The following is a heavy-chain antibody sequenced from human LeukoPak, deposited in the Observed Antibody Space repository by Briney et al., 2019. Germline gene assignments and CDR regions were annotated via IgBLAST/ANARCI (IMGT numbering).Heavy chain of an antibody. CDR1: GYSISSGFY. Sequence: PSETLSLTCSVSGYSISSGFYWGWIRQPPGRGLEWIGSIFRTWSTYRNPSLRSRVTLSLDMSKNQFSLELSSVIAADTAIYHCVRGRGGLGIYQFEYWGQGNLVIVSS. CDR2: IFRTWST. V-gene: IGHV4-38-2*02. D-gene: IGHD4-23*01. J-gene: IGHJ4*02. CDR3: VRGRGGLGIYQFEY.